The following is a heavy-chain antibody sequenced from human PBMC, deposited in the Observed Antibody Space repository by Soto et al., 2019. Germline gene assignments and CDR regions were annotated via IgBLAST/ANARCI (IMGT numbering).Heavy chain of an antibody. CDR3: ARYSRDSHEVDY. V-gene: IGHV3-74*01. D-gene: IGHD1-26*01. Sequence: GGSLRLSCAASGFTFSTYWMHWFRQVPGKGLLWVSRINSDGSGISYADSVKGRFTISRDNANNTLYLQMNSLRVEDTAVYYCARYSRDSHEVDYFGQEILVTVSS. CDR1: GFTFSTYW. CDR2: INSDGSGI. J-gene: IGHJ4*02.